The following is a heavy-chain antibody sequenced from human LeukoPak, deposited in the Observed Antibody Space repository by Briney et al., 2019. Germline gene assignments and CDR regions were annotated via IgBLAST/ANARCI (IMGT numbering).Heavy chain of an antibody. CDR1: GFTFGSYA. Sequence: PGGSLRLSCAASGFTFGSYAMSWVRQAPGKGLEWVSAISGSGGSTYYADSVKGRFTISRDNSKSSLYLQMDSLRAEDTALYYCAKGNPDLYSSSWDYWGQGTLVTVSS. CDR2: ISGSGGST. V-gene: IGHV3-23*01. D-gene: IGHD6-6*01. CDR3: AKGNPDLYSSSWDY. J-gene: IGHJ4*02.